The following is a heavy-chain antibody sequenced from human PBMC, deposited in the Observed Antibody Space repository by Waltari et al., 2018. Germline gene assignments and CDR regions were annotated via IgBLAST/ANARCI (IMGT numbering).Heavy chain of an antibody. Sequence: EVQLVQSGAEVKKPGESLRNTCTGSGYRFTSYGSNWVRQMRGKVLEWMGRIDPSDSYTNYRPSFQGHVTISADKSISTVYLQWSSLKASDTAMYYCARGDSYTPWGGGTLVTVSS. V-gene: IGHV5-10-1*03. D-gene: IGHD2-21*02. CDR1: GYRFTSYG. J-gene: IGHJ5*02. CDR2: IDPSDSYT. CDR3: ARGDSYTP.